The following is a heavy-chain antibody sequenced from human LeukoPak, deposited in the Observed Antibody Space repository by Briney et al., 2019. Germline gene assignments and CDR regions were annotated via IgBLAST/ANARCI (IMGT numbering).Heavy chain of an antibody. CDR2: ISSSSSYI. CDR3: AREGAIIHGAFDI. V-gene: IGHV3-21*01. J-gene: IGHJ3*02. CDR1: GFTFNSYA. Sequence: GGSLRLSCAASGFTFNSYAMSWVRQAPGKGLEWVSSISSSSSYIYYADSVKGRFTISRDNAKNSLYLQMNSLRVEDTAVYYCAREGAIIHGAFDIWGQGTMVTVSS.